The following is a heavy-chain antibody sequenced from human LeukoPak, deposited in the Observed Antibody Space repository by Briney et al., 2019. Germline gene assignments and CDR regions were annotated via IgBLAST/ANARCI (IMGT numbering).Heavy chain of an antibody. D-gene: IGHD6-13*01. V-gene: IGHV4-31*09. Sequence: SETLSLTCTVSGGSISSGGYYWSWIRQHPGKGLEWIGYIYYSGSTYYNPSLKSRVTISVDKSKNQFSLKLSSVTAADTAVYYCAAYSSSWYYFDYWGQGTLVTVSS. CDR2: IYYSGST. J-gene: IGHJ4*02. CDR1: GGSISSGGYY. CDR3: AAYSSSWYYFDY.